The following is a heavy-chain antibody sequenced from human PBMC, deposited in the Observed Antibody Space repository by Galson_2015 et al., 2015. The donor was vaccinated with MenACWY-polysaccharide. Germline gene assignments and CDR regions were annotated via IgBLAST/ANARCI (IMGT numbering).Heavy chain of an antibody. D-gene: IGHD3/OR15-3a*01. J-gene: IGHJ6*02. CDR1: GFTFNKFY. V-gene: IGHV3-23*01. Sequence: SLRLSCAASGFTFNKFYMAWVRQAPGKGPEWVSALSGPGDATFYADSVRGRFTTSRDNSQNTLYLHMSSLRVDDTAVYFCAKDLHWYGMDVWGQGALVTVSS. CDR3: AKDLHWYGMDV. CDR2: LSGPGDAT.